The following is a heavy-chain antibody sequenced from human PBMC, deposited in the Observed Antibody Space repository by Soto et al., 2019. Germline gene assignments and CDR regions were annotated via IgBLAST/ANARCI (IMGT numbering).Heavy chain of an antibody. V-gene: IGHV1-46*03. CDR3: TREKSGGIFDY. J-gene: IGHJ4*02. CDR2: LNPNNGDT. CDR1: GYTFTSYH. Sequence: QVQLVQSGAEVKKPGALVRLSCKASGYTFTSYHIHWVRQAPGQGLEWMGILNPNNGDTVYAEKFQGRVTMTRDTSTSTLYMELSSLRSEDTAIYYCTREKSGGIFDYWGQGTLVTLSS.